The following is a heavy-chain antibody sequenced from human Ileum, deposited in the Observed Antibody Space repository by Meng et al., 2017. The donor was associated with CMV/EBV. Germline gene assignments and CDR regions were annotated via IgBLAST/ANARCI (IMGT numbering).Heavy chain of an antibody. CDR2: IYYSGST. J-gene: IGHJ4*02. V-gene: IGHV4-59*01. Sequence: GSLRLSCTVSGGSISSYYWSWIRQPPGKGLEWIGYIYYSGSTNYNPSLKSRVTISVDTSKNQFTLKLRAVTAADKAVYDCARGGDFWSGYGFDYWGQGNLVTVSS. CDR3: ARGGDFWSGYGFDY. D-gene: IGHD3-3*01. CDR1: GGSISSYY.